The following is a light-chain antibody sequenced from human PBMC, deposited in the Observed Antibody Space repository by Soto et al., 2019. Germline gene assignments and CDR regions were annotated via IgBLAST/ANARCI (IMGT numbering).Light chain of an antibody. J-gene: IGKJ1*01. CDR2: GAS. CDR1: QSVSSN. V-gene: IGKV3-15*01. Sequence: EIVMTQSPATLSVSPGERATLSCRANQSVSSNLAWYQQKPGQAPRLLIYGASTRATGIPARFSGSGSGTEFTLTISSLQSEDVAVYYCQQYDSSPRTFGQGTKVDIK. CDR3: QQYDSSPRT.